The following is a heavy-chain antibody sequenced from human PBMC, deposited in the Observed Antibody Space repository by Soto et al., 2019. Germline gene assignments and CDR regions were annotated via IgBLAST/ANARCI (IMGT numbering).Heavy chain of an antibody. CDR3: AKVQNVAKRYDGIDV. CDR2: ISYDGSNK. V-gene: IGHV3-30*18. Sequence: PGGSLRLSCAASGFTFSSYGMHWVRQAPGKGLEWVAVISYDGSNKYYADSVRGRFTISRDNSKNTLYLQMNSLRAEDTAVYYCAKVQNVAKRYDGIDVWGQGTTVTVSS. J-gene: IGHJ6*02. D-gene: IGHD5-12*01. CDR1: GFTFSSYG.